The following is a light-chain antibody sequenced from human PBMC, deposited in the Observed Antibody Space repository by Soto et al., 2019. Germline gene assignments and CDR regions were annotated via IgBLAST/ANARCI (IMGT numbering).Light chain of an antibody. J-gene: IGKJ4*01. V-gene: IGKV1-27*01. CDR3: QQYNNWPPLT. CDR2: AAS. CDR1: QGIRYY. Sequence: DIQMTQSPSSLSASVGDRVTITCRASQGIRYYLAWYQQKPGKVPKLLIYAASTLQSGVPSRFSGSGSGTDFTLTISSLQPEDVATYYCQQYNNWPPLTFGGGTKVEIK.